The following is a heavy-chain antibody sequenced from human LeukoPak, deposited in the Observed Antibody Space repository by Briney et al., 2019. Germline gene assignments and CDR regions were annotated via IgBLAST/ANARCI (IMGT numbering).Heavy chain of an antibody. Sequence: GGTLRLSCGGSGYTFTTYGMSWVRQAPGKGLEWVSTISGSGDRTYYSDSVKGRFTISRDNSKNTLFLHMNSLRAEDTAVYSCAKGYYGSGSYGWFDYWGQGTLVTVSS. D-gene: IGHD3-10*01. CDR3: AKGYYGSGSYGWFDY. J-gene: IGHJ4*02. V-gene: IGHV3-23*01. CDR2: ISGSGDRT. CDR1: GYTFTTYG.